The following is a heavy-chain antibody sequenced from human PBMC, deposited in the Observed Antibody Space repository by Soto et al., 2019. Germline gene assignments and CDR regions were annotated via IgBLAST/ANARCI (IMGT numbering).Heavy chain of an antibody. Sequence: RASVKVSCKASGYTFTSYYMHWVRQAPGQGLEWMGIINPSGGSTSYAQKFQGRVTMTRDTSTSTVYMELSSLRSEDTAVYYCARDPSDGRYYDYVWGSYRYFSGAYGMDVWGQGTTVTV. J-gene: IGHJ6*02. V-gene: IGHV1-46*01. CDR1: GYTFTSYY. CDR2: INPSGGST. D-gene: IGHD3-16*02. CDR3: ARDPSDGRYYDYVWGSYRYFSGAYGMDV.